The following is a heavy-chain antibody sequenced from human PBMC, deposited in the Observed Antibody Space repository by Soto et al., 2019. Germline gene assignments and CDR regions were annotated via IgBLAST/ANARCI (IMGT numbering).Heavy chain of an antibody. D-gene: IGHD4-17*01. CDR3: ARTTAVPNTLRSRYFFDY. J-gene: IGHJ4*02. CDR2: VYYSGTT. Sequence: PSETVSLTCSVSCGSVIDKTYYWSWIRQPPGKRLEWIGYVYYSGTTNYSPSLKSRVTISVDLSKNRFSLRLSSVTTADTALYYCARTTAVPNTLRSRYFFDYWGQGTLVTVSS. CDR1: CGSVIDKTYY. V-gene: IGHV4-61*01.